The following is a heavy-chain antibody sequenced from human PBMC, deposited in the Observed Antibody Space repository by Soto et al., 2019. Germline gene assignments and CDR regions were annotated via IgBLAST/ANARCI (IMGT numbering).Heavy chain of an antibody. Sequence: QVQLQESGPGLVKPSETLSLNCTVSGGSISSYYWSWIRQPPGKGLEWIGYIYNSGNTKYNPSLKTRVTISLHTSNNQISLKLSSVTAADTAVYYCARHTMLVYFDYWGQGTPVTVSS. V-gene: IGHV4-59*01. J-gene: IGHJ4*02. CDR1: GGSISSYY. D-gene: IGHD3-10*01. CDR3: ARHTMLVYFDY. CDR2: IYNSGNT.